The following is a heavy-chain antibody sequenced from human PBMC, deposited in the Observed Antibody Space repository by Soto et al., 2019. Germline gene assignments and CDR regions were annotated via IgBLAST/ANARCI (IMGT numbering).Heavy chain of an antibody. J-gene: IGHJ4*02. CDR3: ARDGGRIAAAGTGFDY. D-gene: IGHD6-13*01. V-gene: IGHV3-33*01. Sequence: QVQLVESGGGVVQPGRSLRLSCAASGFTFSSYGMHWVRQAPGKGLEWVAVIWYDGSNKYYADYVKGRFTISRDNSKNTLYLQMNSPGAEDTAVYYCARDGGRIAAAGTGFDYWGQGTLVTVSS. CDR1: GFTFSSYG. CDR2: IWYDGSNK.